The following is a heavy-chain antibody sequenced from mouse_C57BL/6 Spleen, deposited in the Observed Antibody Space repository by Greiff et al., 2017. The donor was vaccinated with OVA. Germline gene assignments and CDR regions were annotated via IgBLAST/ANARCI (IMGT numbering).Heavy chain of an antibody. CDR2: IYPGDGDT. CDR3: ARNDYYAMDY. Sequence: QVHVKQSGAELVKPGASVKISCKASGYAFSSYWMNWVKQRPGKGPEWIGQIYPGDGDTNYNGKFRGKATLTADKSSSTAYMQLSSLTSEDSAVYFCARNDYYAMDYWGQGTSVTVSS. J-gene: IGHJ4*01. V-gene: IGHV1-80*01. CDR1: GYAFSSYW.